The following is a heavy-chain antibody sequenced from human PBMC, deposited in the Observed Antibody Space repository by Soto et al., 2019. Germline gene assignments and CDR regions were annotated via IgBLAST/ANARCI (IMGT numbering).Heavy chain of an antibody. J-gene: IGHJ6*02. CDR1: GGSISGYY. V-gene: IGHV4-59*01. CDR3: ARTQGVSYSYGMDV. Sequence: SEILSLTCAISGGSISGYYWSWIRQPPGKGLEWIGYIFYTGSTTYNPSLKSRVTISGDTSKNQFSLNLSAVTAADTAVYYCARTQGVSYSYGMDVWGQGTTVTVSS. CDR2: IFYTGST.